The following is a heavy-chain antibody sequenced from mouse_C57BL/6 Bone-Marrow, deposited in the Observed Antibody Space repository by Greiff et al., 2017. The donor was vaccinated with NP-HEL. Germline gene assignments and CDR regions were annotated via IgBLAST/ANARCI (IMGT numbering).Heavy chain of an antibody. CDR2: ISNLAYSI. CDR1: GSTFSDYG. Sequence: EVKLMESGGGLVQPGGSLKLSCAASGSTFSDYGMAWVRQAPRKGPEWVAFISNLAYSIYYADTVTGRFTISRENAKNTLYLEMSSLRSEDTAMYYCARQGYYGSDWYFDVWGTGTTVTVSS. J-gene: IGHJ1*03. D-gene: IGHD1-1*01. V-gene: IGHV5-15*01. CDR3: ARQGYYGSDWYFDV.